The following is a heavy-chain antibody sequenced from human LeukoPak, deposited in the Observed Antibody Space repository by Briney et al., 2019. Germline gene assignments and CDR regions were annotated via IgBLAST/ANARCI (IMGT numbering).Heavy chain of an antibody. CDR3: ARQPFWLGRNAFDI. D-gene: IGHD3-9*01. Sequence: SETLSLTCTVSGGSISSYYWSWIRQPPGKGLEWIGYIYYSGSTNYNPSLKSRVTISVDTSKNQFSLKLSSVTAADTAVYYCARQPFWLGRNAFDIWGQGTMVTVSS. CDR2: IYYSGST. CDR1: GGSISSYY. V-gene: IGHV4-59*08. J-gene: IGHJ3*02.